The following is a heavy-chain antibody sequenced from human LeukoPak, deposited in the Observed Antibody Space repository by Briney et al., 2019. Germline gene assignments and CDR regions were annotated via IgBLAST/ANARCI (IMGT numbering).Heavy chain of an antibody. D-gene: IGHD6-6*01. CDR1: GYTFTSYD. CDR2: MNPNSGNT. J-gene: IGHJ3*02. CDR3: AKTGEYSSSPVYAFDI. V-gene: IGHV1-8*01. Sequence: ASVKVSCKASGYTFTSYDINWVRQATGQGLEWMGWMNPNSGNTGYAQKFQGRVTMTRNTSISTAYMELSSLRSEDTAVYYCAKTGEYSSSPVYAFDIWGQGTMVTVSS.